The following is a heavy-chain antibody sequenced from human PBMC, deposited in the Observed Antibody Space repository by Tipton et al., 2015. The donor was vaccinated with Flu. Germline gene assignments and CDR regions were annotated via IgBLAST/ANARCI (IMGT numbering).Heavy chain of an antibody. V-gene: IGHV3-33*01. Sequence: QVQLVQSGGGVVQPGRSLRLSCAASGFTLSSYGMHWVRQAPGKGLEWGAVIWYDGSNKYYADSVKGRFTLSRDNSKNTLYLQMNSPRAEDTAVYYCARDDGYSSSWYEAFDIWGQGTMVTVSS. CDR2: IWYDGSNK. J-gene: IGHJ3*02. CDR1: GFTLSSYG. D-gene: IGHD6-13*01. CDR3: ARDDGYSSSWYEAFDI.